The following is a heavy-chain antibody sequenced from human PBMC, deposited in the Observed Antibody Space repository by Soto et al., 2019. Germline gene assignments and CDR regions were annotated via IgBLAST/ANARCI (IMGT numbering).Heavy chain of an antibody. CDR3: TTAAAGTHYDY. CDR2: IKRQTDGGTT. J-gene: IGHJ4*02. CDR1: GFTFSNAW. V-gene: IGHV3-15*01. Sequence: EVQLVESGGGLVKPGGSLRLSCAASGFTFSNAWMSWVRQAPGKGLEWVGRIKRQTDGGTTDYAAPVTGRFTISRDDSNNTLYLQMNSLTTEDTAVYYCTTAAAGTHYDYWGQGTLVTVSS. D-gene: IGHD6-13*01.